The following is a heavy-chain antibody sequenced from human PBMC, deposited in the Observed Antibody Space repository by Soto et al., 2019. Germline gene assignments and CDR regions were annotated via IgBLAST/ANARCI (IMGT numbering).Heavy chain of an antibody. J-gene: IGHJ6*02. CDR3: ASFAAAFLYYGMDV. CDR1: GFTFSSYS. CDR2: ISSSSSTI. V-gene: IGHV3-48*02. D-gene: IGHD6-25*01. Sequence: GGSLRLSCAASGFTFSSYSMNWVRQAPGKGLEWVSYISSSSSTIYYADSVKGRFTISRDNAKNSLYLQMNSLRDEDTAVYYCASFAAAFLYYGMDVWGQGTTVTVSS.